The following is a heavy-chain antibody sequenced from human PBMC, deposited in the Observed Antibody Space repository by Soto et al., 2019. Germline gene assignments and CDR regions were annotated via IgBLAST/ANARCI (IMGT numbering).Heavy chain of an antibody. Sequence: QVQLVQSGGEVKKPGDSVRVSCQASGYPCNNFGSHWVRQAPGQGLEWLGRMSGRSGDPNCAPNVRERITMATDTSNNTAYMELRSLISDDKAVYDCARDGWHGAGKHHYGLDVWGQGTTVTVSS. CDR1: GYPCNNFG. D-gene: IGHD1-1*01. J-gene: IGHJ6*02. V-gene: IGHV1-18*01. CDR2: MSGRSGDP. CDR3: ARDGWHGAGKHHYGLDV.